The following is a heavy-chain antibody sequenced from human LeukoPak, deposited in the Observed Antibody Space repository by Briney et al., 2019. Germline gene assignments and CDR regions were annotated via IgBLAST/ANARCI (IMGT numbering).Heavy chain of an antibody. D-gene: IGHD5-12*01. CDR2: ISSSSSYI. Sequence: GGSLRLSCAASGFTFSSYSMNWVRQAPGKGLEWVSSISSSSSYIYYADSVKGRFTISRDNAKNSLYLQMNSLRAEDTAVYYCARDTASGYDDTVDYWGQGTLVTVSS. J-gene: IGHJ4*02. V-gene: IGHV3-21*01. CDR3: ARDTASGYDDTVDY. CDR1: GFTFSSYS.